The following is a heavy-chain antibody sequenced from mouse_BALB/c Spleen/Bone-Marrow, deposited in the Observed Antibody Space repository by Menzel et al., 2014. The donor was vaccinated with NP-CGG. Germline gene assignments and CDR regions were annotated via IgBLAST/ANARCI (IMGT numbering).Heavy chain of an antibody. V-gene: IGHV5-9-4*01. CDR1: GFTFSTYA. CDR2: ISSGGSYT. CDR3: ARDGYGSSD. Sequence: VKVVESGGVLVKPGGSLKLSCAASGFTFSTYAMSWVRQSPEKRLEWVAEISSGGSYTYYPDTVTGRFTISRDNAKNTLYLEMSSLRSEDTAMYYCARDGYGSSDWGQGTLVTVSA. D-gene: IGHD1-1*01. J-gene: IGHJ3*01.